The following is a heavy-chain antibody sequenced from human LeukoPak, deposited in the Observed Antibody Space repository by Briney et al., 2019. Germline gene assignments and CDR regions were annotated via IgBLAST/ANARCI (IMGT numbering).Heavy chain of an antibody. J-gene: IGHJ4*02. Sequence: ASVKVSCKGSGYTFDNYGINWVRQAPGQGLEWVGWVSAYNGDRIYAQNFQDRVTMITDASTSTAYMELRSLTSDDTAVYYCARGAGWLAYYDSWGQGTLVTVSS. CDR3: ARGAGWLAYYDS. CDR1: GYTFDNYG. CDR2: VSAYNGDR. V-gene: IGHV1-18*01. D-gene: IGHD5-12*01.